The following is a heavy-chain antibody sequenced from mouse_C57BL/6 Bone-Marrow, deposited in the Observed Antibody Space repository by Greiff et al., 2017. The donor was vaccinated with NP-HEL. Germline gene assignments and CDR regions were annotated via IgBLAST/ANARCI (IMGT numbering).Heavy chain of an antibody. V-gene: IGHV1-15*01. CDR2: IDPETGGT. CDR1: GYTFTDYE. CDR3: TSSVITTVVEDY. J-gene: IGHJ2*01. Sequence: QVQLQQSGAELVRPGASVTLSCKASGYTFTDYEMHWVKQTPVHGLEWIGAIDPETGGTAYNQKFKGKAILTADKSSSTAYMELRSLTSEDSAVYYCTSSVITTVVEDYWGQGTTLTVSS. D-gene: IGHD1-1*01.